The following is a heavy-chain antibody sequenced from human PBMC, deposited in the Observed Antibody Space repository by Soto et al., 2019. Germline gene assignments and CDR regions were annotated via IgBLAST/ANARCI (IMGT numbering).Heavy chain of an antibody. Sequence: SETLSLTCAVYGGSFSGYYWSWIRQPPGKGLEWIGEINHSGSTNYNPSLKSRVTISVDTSKNQFSLKLSSVTAADTAVYYCARGIVVVPAAMRGGHWFDPWGQGTLVTVSS. D-gene: IGHD2-2*01. CDR1: GGSFSGYY. V-gene: IGHV4-34*01. J-gene: IGHJ5*02. CDR3: ARGIVVVPAAMRGGHWFDP. CDR2: INHSGST.